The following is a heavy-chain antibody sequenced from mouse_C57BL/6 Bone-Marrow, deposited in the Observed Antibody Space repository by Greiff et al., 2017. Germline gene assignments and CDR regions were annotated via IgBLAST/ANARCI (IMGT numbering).Heavy chain of an antibody. CDR3: ARDGSSFYWYVAV. D-gene: IGHD1-1*01. V-gene: IGHV1-69*01. J-gene: IGHJ1*03. CDR2: IDPSDSYT. Sequence: VQLQQPGAELVMPGASVKLSCKASGYTFTSYWMHWVKQRPGQGLEWIGEIDPSDSYTNYNQKFKGKSTLTVDKSSSTAYMQLSSLTSEDSAVYDWARDGSSFYWYVAVWGTGTTVTVSS. CDR1: GYTFTSYW.